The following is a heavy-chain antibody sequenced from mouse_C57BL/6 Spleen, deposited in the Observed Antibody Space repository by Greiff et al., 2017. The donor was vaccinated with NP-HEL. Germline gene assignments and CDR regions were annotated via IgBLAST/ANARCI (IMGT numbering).Heavy chain of an antibody. V-gene: IGHV1-76*01. CDR3: ARDGSSYGWFAY. D-gene: IGHD1-1*01. J-gene: IGHJ3*01. CDR2: IYPGSGNT. CDR1: GYTFTDYY. Sequence: QVHVKQSGAELVRPGASVKLSCKASGYTFTDYYINWVKQRPGQGLEWIARIYPGSGNTYYNEKFKGKATLTAEKSSSTAYMQLSSLTSEDSAVYFCARDGSSYGWFAYWGQGTLVTVSA.